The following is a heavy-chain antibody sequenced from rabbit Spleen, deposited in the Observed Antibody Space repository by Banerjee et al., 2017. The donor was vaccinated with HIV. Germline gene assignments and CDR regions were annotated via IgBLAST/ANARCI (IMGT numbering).Heavy chain of an antibody. CDR1: GFDLNTYG. J-gene: IGHJ6*01. CDR3: ARDTGTSFSSYGMDL. CDR2: IDTSDGDT. D-gene: IGHD7-1*01. V-gene: IGHV1S45*01. Sequence: QEQLVESGGGLVQPGGSLKLSCKASGFDLNTYGVSWVRQAPGKGLEWIACIDTSDGDTDYANWPKGRFTISKASSTTVTLQMTSLTVADTATYFCARDTGTSFSSYGMDLWGPGTLVTVS.